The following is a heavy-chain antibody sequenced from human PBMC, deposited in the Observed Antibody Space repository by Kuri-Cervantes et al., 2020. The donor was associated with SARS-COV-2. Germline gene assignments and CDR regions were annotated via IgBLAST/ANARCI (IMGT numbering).Heavy chain of an antibody. CDR3: ARDTVSSIAVAGPTDY. CDR1: GYTFTSYD. J-gene: IGHJ4*02. CDR2: IIPIFGTA. Sequence: ASVKVSCKASGYTFTSYDINWVRQAPGQGLEWMGRIIPIFGTANYAQKFQGRVTMTRDTSISTAYMELSRLRSDDTAVYYCARDTVSSIAVAGPTDYWGQGTLVTVSS. V-gene: IGHV1-2*02. D-gene: IGHD6-19*01.